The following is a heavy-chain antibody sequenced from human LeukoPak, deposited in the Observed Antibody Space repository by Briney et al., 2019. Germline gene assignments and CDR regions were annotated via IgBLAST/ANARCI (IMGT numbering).Heavy chain of an antibody. D-gene: IGHD3-22*01. CDR2: IYYSGST. CDR1: GGSISSGGYY. Sequence: PSETLSLTCTVSGGSISSGGYYWSWIRQYPGKGLEWIGYIYYSGSTYYNPSLKSRVTISVDTSKNQFSLKLSSVTAADTAVYYCARSAYYDSSGYYSWGQGTLVTVSS. J-gene: IGHJ5*02. V-gene: IGHV4-31*03. CDR3: ARSAYYDSSGYYS.